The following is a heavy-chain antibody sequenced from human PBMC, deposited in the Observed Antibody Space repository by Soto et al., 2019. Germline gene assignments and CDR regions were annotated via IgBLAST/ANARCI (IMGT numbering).Heavy chain of an antibody. CDR2: IYHSGST. CDR1: GGSISSSNW. J-gene: IGHJ4*02. CDR3: ARVGYTSGHYFDY. V-gene: IGHV4-4*02. D-gene: IGHD5-18*01. Sequence: PSETLSLTCAVSGGSISSSNWWSWVRQPPGKGLEWIGEIYHSGSTCYNMSLKSRVTISVDKSNNQFSLKLTSMTAADSAVYYCARVGYTSGHYFDYWGQGTLVTVSS.